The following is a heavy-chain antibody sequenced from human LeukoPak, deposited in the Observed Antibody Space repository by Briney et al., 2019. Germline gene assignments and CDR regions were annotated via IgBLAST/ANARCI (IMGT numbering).Heavy chain of an antibody. CDR1: GFTVSSNY. V-gene: IGHV3-66*01. Sequence: GGSLRLSCAASGFTVSSNYMSWVRQAPGKGLDWVSVIYSGGSTYYADSVKGRFTISRDNSKNTLYLQMNSLRAEDTAVYYCAGEGSGWLPNFWGQGTLVTVSS. J-gene: IGHJ4*02. CDR3: AGEGSGWLPNF. CDR2: IYSGGST. D-gene: IGHD6-19*01.